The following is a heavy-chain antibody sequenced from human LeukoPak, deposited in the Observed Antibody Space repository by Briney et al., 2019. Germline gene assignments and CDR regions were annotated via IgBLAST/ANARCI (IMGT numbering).Heavy chain of an antibody. Sequence: PGGSLRLSCAASGFTFSSYWMSWVRQAPGKGLEWVANIKKDGSEKYYADSVKGRFTISRDNAKTSLYLQINSLRAEDTAVYYCARHLSGVTGYTYGRGIDYWGQGTLVTVSS. CDR2: IKKDGSEK. CDR1: GFTFSSYW. V-gene: IGHV3-7*01. J-gene: IGHJ4*02. D-gene: IGHD5-18*01. CDR3: ARHLSGVTGYTYGRGIDY.